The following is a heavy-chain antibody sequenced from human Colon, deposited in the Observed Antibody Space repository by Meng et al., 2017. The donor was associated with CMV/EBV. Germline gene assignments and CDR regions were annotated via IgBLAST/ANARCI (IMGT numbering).Heavy chain of an antibody. D-gene: IGHD6-13*01. CDR3: ARSPGSSPAGGDGMDV. CDR2: INTLENSI. Sequence: SCAASGFTFSNFEMNWVRQTPGRGLEWVSYINTLENSIFYADSVKGRFTISRDNAKNSLYLQMNSLRSEDTAIYYCARSPGSSPAGGDGMDVWGQGTTVTVSS. V-gene: IGHV3-48*03. CDR1: GFTFSNFE. J-gene: IGHJ6*02.